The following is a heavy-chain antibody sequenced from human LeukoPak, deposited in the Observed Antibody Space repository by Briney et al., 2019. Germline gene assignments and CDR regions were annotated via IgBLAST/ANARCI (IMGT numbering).Heavy chain of an antibody. D-gene: IGHD3-16*01. J-gene: IGHJ3*02. Sequence: GESLKISCKGSEDDFSNYWIGWVRQVPGKGLEWMGIIYPSDSDTRYSPSFQGQVTISADKSISTAYLQWSSLKASDTAMYYCASLMQGGIDAFDIWGQGTMVTVSS. V-gene: IGHV5-51*01. CDR3: ASLMQGGIDAFDI. CDR1: EDDFSNYW. CDR2: IYPSDSDT.